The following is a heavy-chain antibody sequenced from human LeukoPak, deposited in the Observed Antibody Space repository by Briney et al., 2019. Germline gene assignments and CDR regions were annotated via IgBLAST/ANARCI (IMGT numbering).Heavy chain of an antibody. D-gene: IGHD3-22*01. V-gene: IGHV4-39*01. CDR2: IYYSGTT. CDR1: GGSISSSSYY. J-gene: IGHJ3*02. Sequence: SETLSLTCTVSGGSISSSSYYWGWIRQPPGKGLEWIGSIYYSGTTYYNPSLKSRVSISVDTSKNQFSLKLSSVTGADTAVYYCARPPHYYDSSGYSFGAFDIWGLGAMVTVSS. CDR3: ARPPHYYDSSGYSFGAFDI.